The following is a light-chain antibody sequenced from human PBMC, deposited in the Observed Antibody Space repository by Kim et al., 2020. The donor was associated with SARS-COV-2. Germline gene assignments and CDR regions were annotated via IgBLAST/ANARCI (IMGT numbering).Light chain of an antibody. CDR3: ATWDDRLNVWM. CDR2: YTN. Sequence: ELTQPPSASGTPGQRVTISCSGVYSNIGSNIVNWYQQFPGTAPKLLIYYTNQRPSGVPERFSGSKSGTSASLAITGLQSEDEAVYYCATWDDRLNVWMFGGGTKLTVL. V-gene: IGLV1-44*01. J-gene: IGLJ3*02. CDR1: YSNIGSNI.